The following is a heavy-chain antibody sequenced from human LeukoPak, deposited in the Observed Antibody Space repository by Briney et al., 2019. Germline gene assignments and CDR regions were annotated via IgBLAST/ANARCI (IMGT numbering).Heavy chain of an antibody. CDR2: INPNSGAT. V-gene: IGHV1-2*04. CDR1: GYTFTGYY. J-gene: IGHJ4*02. Sequence: ASVKVSCKASGYTFTGYYIHWVRQAPGQGLEWMGWINPNSGATNYAQKFQGWVTMTRDTSISTAYMELSRLRSDDTAVYYCARAHARQSTVTTFPYWGQGTLVTVSS. CDR3: ARAHARQSTVTTFPY. D-gene: IGHD4-17*01.